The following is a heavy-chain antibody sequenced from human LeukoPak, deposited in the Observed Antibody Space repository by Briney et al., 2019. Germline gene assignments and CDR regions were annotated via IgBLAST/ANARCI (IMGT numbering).Heavy chain of an antibody. V-gene: IGHV3-11*01. D-gene: IGHD2-2*01. CDR2: ISSSGSTI. CDR3: ARDNVVVPAALRGYYYYMDV. J-gene: IGHJ6*03. CDR1: GFTFSDYY. Sequence: GGSLRLSCAASGFTFSDYYMSWIRQAPGKGLEWVSYISSSGSTIYYADSVKGRFTISRDNAKNSLYLQMNSLRAEDTAVYYCARDNVVVPAALRGYYYYMDVWGKGTTVTVSS.